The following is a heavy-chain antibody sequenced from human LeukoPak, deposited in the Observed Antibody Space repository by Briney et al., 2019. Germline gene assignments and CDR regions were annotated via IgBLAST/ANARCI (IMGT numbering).Heavy chain of an antibody. CDR3: TRDRQIAY. J-gene: IGHJ4*02. CDR1: GFTLSNYW. CDR2: IKQDGSEK. V-gene: IGHV3-7*01. Sequence: GGSLRLSCAASGFTLSNYWLTWVRQAPGQGLEWVANIKQDGSEKHYVDSVKGRFTISRDNAKNSLYLQMNSLRAEDTAVYYCTRDRQIAYWGQGTLVTVSS.